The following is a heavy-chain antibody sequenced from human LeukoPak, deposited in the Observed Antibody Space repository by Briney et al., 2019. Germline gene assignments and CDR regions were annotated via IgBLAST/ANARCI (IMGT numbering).Heavy chain of an antibody. D-gene: IGHD2-2*01. J-gene: IGHJ4*02. CDR2: INPNTGGT. CDR1: GYTFTGYH. Sequence: ASVTVSCKASGYTFTGYHMHWVRQAPGQGLEWMGRINPNTGGTDYAQKFQGRVTMTRDTSISTAYMDLSRLRSDDTAVYYCARDYCSSTSCLFDYWGQGTLVTVSS. V-gene: IGHV1-2*06. CDR3: ARDYCSSTSCLFDY.